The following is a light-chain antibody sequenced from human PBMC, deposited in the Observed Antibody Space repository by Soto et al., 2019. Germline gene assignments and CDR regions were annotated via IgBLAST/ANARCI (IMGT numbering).Light chain of an antibody. J-gene: IGLJ1*01. Sequence: QSVLTQPPSASGTPGQRVTISCSGSSSNIGSNTVNWYRQLPGTAPKLLIYSNNQRPSGVPDRFSGSKSGTSASLAISGLQSEDEADYCCAAWDDSLNGDNYVFGTGTKVTVL. CDR2: SNN. CDR1: SSNIGSNT. CDR3: AAWDDSLNGDNYV. V-gene: IGLV1-44*01.